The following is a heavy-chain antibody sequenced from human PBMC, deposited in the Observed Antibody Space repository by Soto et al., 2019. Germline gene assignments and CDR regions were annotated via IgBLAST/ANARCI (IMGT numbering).Heavy chain of an antibody. CDR2: IYTNMNT. J-gene: IGHJ4*02. CDR1: GASISSYY. V-gene: IGHV4-4*07. CDR3: VRGWGGYGGQDLWDYFDY. Sequence: QLQESGPGLVKPSETLSLTCTVSGASISSYYWSWIRQPAGKGLEWIGRIYTNMNTNYNPSLKSRVTMSVDTSKNQFSLRLSSVTAADTAVFYCVRGWGGYGGQDLWDYFDYWGQGILVTVSS. D-gene: IGHD5-12*01.